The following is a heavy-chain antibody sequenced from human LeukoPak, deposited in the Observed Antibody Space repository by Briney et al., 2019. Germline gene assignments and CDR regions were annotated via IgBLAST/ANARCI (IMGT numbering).Heavy chain of an antibody. CDR3: ASGDCRGGSCSSSPFDY. J-gene: IGHJ4*02. Sequence: SETLSLTCTVSGGSIDNSHWTWIRQPPGKGLEWIGCIYNRGTTIYNPSLRSRLTISVDTSRNQLSLRLSSVTAADTAVYYCASGDCRGGSCSSSPFDYWGQGTLVTVSS. D-gene: IGHD2-15*01. V-gene: IGHV4-59*08. CDR2: IYNRGTT. CDR1: GGSIDNSH.